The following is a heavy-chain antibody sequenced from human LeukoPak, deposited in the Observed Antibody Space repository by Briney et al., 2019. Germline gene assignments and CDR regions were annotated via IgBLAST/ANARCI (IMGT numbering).Heavy chain of an antibody. V-gene: IGHV4-30-4*01. CDR3: ARGRKGYENWFDP. Sequence: PSQTLSLTCTVSGGSISSGNYYWRWVRQPPGKGLEWIGYIYYSGTTYYHPSLQSRVTISAETTKNKFSLKVRSVTAADTAVYYCARGRKGYENWFDPWGQGTLVTVSS. CDR1: GGSISSGNYY. D-gene: IGHD6-13*01. CDR2: IYYSGTT. J-gene: IGHJ5*02.